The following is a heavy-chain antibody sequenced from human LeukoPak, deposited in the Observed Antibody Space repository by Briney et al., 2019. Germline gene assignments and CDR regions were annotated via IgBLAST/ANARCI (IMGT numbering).Heavy chain of an antibody. J-gene: IGHJ4*02. CDR1: GYIFTGYY. CDR2: INPNSGDT. Sequence: RASVKVSCKASGYIFTGYYMHWVRQAPGQGLEWMGWINPNSGDTNYAQKFQGRVTMTRDTSISTAYMELSWLRSDDTAVYYCARLGDPYFDILFGYSPLDQWGQGTLVTVSS. V-gene: IGHV1-2*02. CDR3: ARLGDPYFDILFGYSPLDQ. D-gene: IGHD3-9*01.